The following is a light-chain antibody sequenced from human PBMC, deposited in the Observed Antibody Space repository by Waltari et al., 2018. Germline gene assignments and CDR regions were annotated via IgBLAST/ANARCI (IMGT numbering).Light chain of an antibody. V-gene: IGLV2-23*01. CDR1: SSSVGSFTL. Sequence: QSALTPPASVSGSHGQSITISCTGTSSSVGSFTLVSWYQQHPGKAPKLIISEGTERPSGLSHRFSGSKSGNTASLTISGLQADDEADYFCCSYTGSSPLYVFGTGTKVSVL. CDR2: EGT. CDR3: CSYTGSSPLYV. J-gene: IGLJ1*01.